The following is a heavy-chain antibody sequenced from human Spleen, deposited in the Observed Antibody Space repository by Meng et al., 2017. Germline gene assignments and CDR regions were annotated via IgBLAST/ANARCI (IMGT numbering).Heavy chain of an antibody. Sequence: GGSLRLSCAASGFTFSSYWMHWVRQAPEKGLEWVSSISASASRIYYADSVRGRFTISRDNAKKSVYLEMNSLRADDTALYYCTRDSCSGGTCYSAWFGPWGQGTQVTVSS. V-gene: IGHV3-21*01. J-gene: IGHJ5*02. CDR2: ISASASRI. CDR1: GFTFSSYW. D-gene: IGHD2-15*01. CDR3: TRDSCSGGTCYSAWFGP.